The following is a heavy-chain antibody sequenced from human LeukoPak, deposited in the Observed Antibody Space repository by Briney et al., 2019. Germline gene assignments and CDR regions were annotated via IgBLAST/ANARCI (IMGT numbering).Heavy chain of an antibody. D-gene: IGHD3-22*01. Sequence: ASVKVSCKASGGTFISYAISWVRQAPGQGLEWMGGIIPIFGTANYAQKFQGRVTITADESTSTAYMELSSLRSEDTAVYYCARAYYDSSGLYYYYYYGMDVWGQGTTVTVSS. CDR2: IIPIFGTA. J-gene: IGHJ6*02. V-gene: IGHV1-69*13. CDR1: GGTFISYA. CDR3: ARAYYDSSGLYYYYYYGMDV.